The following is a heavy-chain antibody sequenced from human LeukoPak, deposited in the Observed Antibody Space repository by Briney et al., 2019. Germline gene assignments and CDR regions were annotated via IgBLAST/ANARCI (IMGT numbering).Heavy chain of an antibody. J-gene: IGHJ4*02. V-gene: IGHV3-21*01. CDR3: ARLGGVGATQYFDH. CDR1: GFTFSSYS. CDR2: ISSSSSYI. Sequence: GGSLRLSCAASGFTFSSYSMNWVRQAPGKGLWWVSSISSSSSYIYYADSVKGRLTITRDNAKNSLYLQMNSLRAEATAVYYCARLGGVGATQYFDHWGQGTLVTVSS. D-gene: IGHD1-26*01.